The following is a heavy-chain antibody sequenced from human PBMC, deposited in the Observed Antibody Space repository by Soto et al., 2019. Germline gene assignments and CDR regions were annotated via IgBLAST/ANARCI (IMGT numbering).Heavy chain of an antibody. Sequence: SGPTLVNPTETLTLACTVSGFSLSDSRVGVAWIRQPPGKALEWLAHVFSNDEKSYTTSLKSRLTISKDTSKSQVVLTMTNMDPVDTATYSCARTQFCWTGNTYWFGPWEQRIWVTLSS. CDR3: ARTQFCWTGNTYWFGP. CDR1: GFSLSDSRVG. CDR2: VFSNDEK. V-gene: IGHV2-26*01. J-gene: IGHJ5*02. D-gene: IGHD2-8*02.